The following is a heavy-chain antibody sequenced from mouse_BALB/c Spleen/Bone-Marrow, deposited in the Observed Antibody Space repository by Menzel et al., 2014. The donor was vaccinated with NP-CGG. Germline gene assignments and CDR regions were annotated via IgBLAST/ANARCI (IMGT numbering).Heavy chain of an antibody. CDR1: GFTFTDYY. CDR3: ARDKGRVFFDY. V-gene: IGHV7-3*02. J-gene: IGHJ2*01. CDR2: IRNKANGYTT. Sequence: EVMLVESGGGLVQPGGSLRLSCATSGFTFTDYYMNWVRQPPGKALEWLGFIRNKANGYTTEYSASVKSRFTISRDNSQSILYRQMNTQRAVDSATYYGARDKGRVFFDYWGQGTTLTVSS.